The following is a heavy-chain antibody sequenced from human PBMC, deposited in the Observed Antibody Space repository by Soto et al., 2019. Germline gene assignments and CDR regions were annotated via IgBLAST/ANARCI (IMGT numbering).Heavy chain of an antibody. CDR1: GGSFSGYY. CDR3: ARAEDIVVVPAAMRYYYYGMDV. CDR2: INHSGST. D-gene: IGHD2-2*01. Sequence: SETLSLTCAVYGGSFSGYYWSWIRQPPGKGLEWIGEINHSGSTNYNPSLKSRVTISVDTSKNQFSLKLSSVTAADTAVYYCARAEDIVVVPAAMRYYYYGMDVWGQGTTVTVSS. J-gene: IGHJ6*02. V-gene: IGHV4-34*01.